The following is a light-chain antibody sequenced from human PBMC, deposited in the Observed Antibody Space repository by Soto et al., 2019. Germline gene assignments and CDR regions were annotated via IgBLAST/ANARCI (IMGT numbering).Light chain of an antibody. CDR1: SSDVGAYNY. J-gene: IGLJ2*01. V-gene: IGLV2-14*03. CDR3: SSYTSGDTLV. CDR2: DVR. Sequence: QSALTQPASVSGSPGQSITISCTGTSSDVGAYNYVSWYQQQPGKAPKLMIYDVRYRPSGVSNRFSGSMSDNTASLTITGRQTEDEAGYYCSSYTSGDTLVFGGGTKLPVL.